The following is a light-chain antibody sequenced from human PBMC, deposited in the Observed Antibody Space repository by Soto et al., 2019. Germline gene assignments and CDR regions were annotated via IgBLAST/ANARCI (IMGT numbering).Light chain of an antibody. J-gene: IGKJ3*01. CDR3: QQSYRTPFT. CDR1: QSVSSN. V-gene: IGKV3-15*01. Sequence: EMVMTQSPATLSVSPGERATLSCRASQSVSSNLAWYQLKPGQAPRLLIYGASTRATGIPGRFSGSGSGTEFTLTISSLQSEDFATYYCQQSYRTPFTFGPGTKVDIK. CDR2: GAS.